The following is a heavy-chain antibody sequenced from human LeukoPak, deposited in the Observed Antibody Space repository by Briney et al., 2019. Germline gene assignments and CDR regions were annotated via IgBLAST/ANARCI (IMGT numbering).Heavy chain of an antibody. CDR1: GGSNSSSSYY. D-gene: IGHD3-22*01. CDR2: MYYSGST. Sequence: SETLSLTCNVSGGSNSSSSYYWGWIRQPPGKGPEWIGSMYYSGSTYYNPSLKSRVTISGDTSENQFSLKLWSVTAADTAVYYCARLYYYDRTGYPRYYFDYWGQGTLVTVSS. CDR3: ARLYYYDRTGYPRYYFDY. V-gene: IGHV4-39*01. J-gene: IGHJ4*02.